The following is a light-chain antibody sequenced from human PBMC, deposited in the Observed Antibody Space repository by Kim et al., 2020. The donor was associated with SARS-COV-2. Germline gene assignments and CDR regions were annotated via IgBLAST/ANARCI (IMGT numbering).Light chain of an antibody. V-gene: IGLV2-14*03. CDR1: SSDVGGYNY. J-gene: IGLJ1*01. CDR3: SSYTSSSTYV. CDR2: DVS. Sequence: GQSITISCTGTSSDVGGYNYVSWYQQHPGKAPKLMIYDVSNQPSGVSNRFSGSKSGNTASLTISGLQAEDEADYYCSSYTSSSTYVFGTGTKVTVL.